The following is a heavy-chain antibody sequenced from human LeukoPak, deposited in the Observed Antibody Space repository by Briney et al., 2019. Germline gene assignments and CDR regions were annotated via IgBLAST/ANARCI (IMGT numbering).Heavy chain of an antibody. CDR3: ARATGLYYDYVWGSYRSPYYSDY. Sequence: SETLSLTCAVYGGSFSGYYWSWIRQPPGKGLEWIGEINHSGSTNYNPSLKSRVTISVDTSKNQFSLKLSSVTAADTAVYYCARATGLYYDYVWGSYRSPYYSDYWGQGTLVTVSS. J-gene: IGHJ4*02. CDR1: GGSFSGYY. V-gene: IGHV4-34*01. CDR2: INHSGST. D-gene: IGHD3-16*02.